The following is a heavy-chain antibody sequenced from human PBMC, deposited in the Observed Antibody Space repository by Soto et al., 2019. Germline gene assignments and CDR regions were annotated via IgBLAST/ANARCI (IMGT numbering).Heavy chain of an antibody. J-gene: IGHJ4*02. CDR3: AREYEDLTSNFDY. V-gene: IGHV3-21*06. Sequence: GGSLRLSCAASGFTFTRYGMNWVRQAPGKGLEWVSSISSTTNYIYYGDSMKGRFTISRDNAKNSLYLEMNSLRAEDTAVYYCAREYEDLTSNFDYWGQGTLFTVSS. CDR2: ISSTTNYI. CDR1: GFTFTRYG. D-gene: IGHD3-3*01.